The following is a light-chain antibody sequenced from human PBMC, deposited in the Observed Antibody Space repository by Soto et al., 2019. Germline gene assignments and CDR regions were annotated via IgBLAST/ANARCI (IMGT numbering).Light chain of an antibody. CDR2: GAS. Sequence: EIVLTQSPATLSLSPGERATLSCRASQSVSSCYLAWYQQKPGQAHRILIYGASRRDTGNPARFSGSWAGTDFALTISRLEPEDVAVYCCQQYGRSLWTLGQGTKVEIK. J-gene: IGKJ1*01. CDR1: QSVSSCY. V-gene: IGKV3-20*01. CDR3: QQYGRSLWT.